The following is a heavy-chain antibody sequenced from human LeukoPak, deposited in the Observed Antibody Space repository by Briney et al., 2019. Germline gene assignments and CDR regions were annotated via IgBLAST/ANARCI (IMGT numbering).Heavy chain of an antibody. CDR1: GFPFSSYW. CDR2: INSDGSAT. Sequence: GGSLRLSCAASGFPFSSYWMHWVRQVPGKGLLWVSRINSDGSATIYADSVRGRFTISRDNAKNTLYLQMSGLGVEDTAVYHCASDSPYYGMDVWGQGTTVTVSS. CDR3: ASDSPYYGMDV. V-gene: IGHV3-74*01. J-gene: IGHJ6*02.